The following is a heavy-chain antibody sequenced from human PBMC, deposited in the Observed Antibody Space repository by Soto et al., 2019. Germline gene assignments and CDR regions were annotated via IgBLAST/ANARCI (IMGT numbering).Heavy chain of an antibody. D-gene: IGHD2-2*01. V-gene: IGHV1-3*04. CDR2: IHTAKGNT. CDR1: GYTFTNNV. Sequence: GASVKVSCKASGYTFTNNVIHWLRQAPGQTLEWMGWIHTAKGNTKYSQKFEARVTLTRDTAASTAYMELNSLRSDDTAVYYCARVLCISTTCYFPDWFDAWGQGTLVTVSS. J-gene: IGHJ5*02. CDR3: ARVLCISTTCYFPDWFDA.